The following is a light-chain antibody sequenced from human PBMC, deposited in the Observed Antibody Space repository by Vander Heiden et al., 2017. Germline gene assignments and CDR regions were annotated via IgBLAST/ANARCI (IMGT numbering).Light chain of an antibody. CDR3: SSYTSSSRYV. Sequence: QSALTQPASVSGSPGQSITISCTGTSSDVGGYNYVSWYQQHPGKAPKLMIYDVSNRPSGVSNRFSGSKSGNTASLTISGLQAEDEADYYCSSYTSSSRYVFGTGTKVTGL. CDR2: DVS. V-gene: IGLV2-14*01. CDR1: SSDVGGYNY. J-gene: IGLJ1*01.